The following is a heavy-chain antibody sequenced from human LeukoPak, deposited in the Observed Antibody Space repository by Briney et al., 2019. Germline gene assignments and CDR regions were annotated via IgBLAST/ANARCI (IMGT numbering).Heavy chain of an antibody. CDR3: AREDIVVVPAAIRDYYYYGMDV. V-gene: IGHV3-7*01. D-gene: IGHD2-2*01. CDR2: IKQDGSEK. J-gene: IGHJ6*02. Sequence: GGSLRLSCAASGFTFSSYWMSWVRQPPGKGLERVAHIKQDGSEKYYVDSVKGRFTISRDNAKNSLYLQMNSLRAEDTAVYYCAREDIVVVPAAIRDYYYYGMDVWGQGTTVTVSS. CDR1: GFTFSSYW.